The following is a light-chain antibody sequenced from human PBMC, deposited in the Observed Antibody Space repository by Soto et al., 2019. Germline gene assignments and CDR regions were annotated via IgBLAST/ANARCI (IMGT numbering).Light chain of an antibody. CDR1: ESVHRN. CDR2: YAS. V-gene: IGKV3-15*01. Sequence: EVVMTQSPATLSVSPGERVTLSCRASESVHRNLAWYQQKPGQGPSLLIYYASTRATGVPDRFTGCGSGTEFTLTISSLQSEYFGVYHCQHYSNWPPTFGPGTKVEIK. J-gene: IGKJ3*01. CDR3: QHYSNWPPT.